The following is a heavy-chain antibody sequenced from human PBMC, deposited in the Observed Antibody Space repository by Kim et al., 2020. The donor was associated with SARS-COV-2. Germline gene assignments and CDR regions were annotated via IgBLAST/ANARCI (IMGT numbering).Heavy chain of an antibody. CDR3: AKDSEDYTVTTYYGMDV. Sequence: GGSLRLSCAASGFTFSSYGMHWVRQAPGKGLEWVAVISYDGSNKYYVDSVKGRFTISRDNSKNTLYLQMNSLRAEDTALYYCAKDSEDYTVTTYYGMDVWGQGTTVTVSS. CDR1: GFTFSSYG. V-gene: IGHV3-30*18. J-gene: IGHJ6*02. D-gene: IGHD4-17*01. CDR2: ISYDGSNK.